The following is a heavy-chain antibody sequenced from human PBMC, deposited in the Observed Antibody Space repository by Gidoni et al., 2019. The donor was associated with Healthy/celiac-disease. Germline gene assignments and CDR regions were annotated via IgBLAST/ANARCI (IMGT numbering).Heavy chain of an antibody. J-gene: IGHJ6*03. V-gene: IGHV1-69*06. CDR1: GGTFSSYA. Sequence: QVQLVQSGAEVKKPGSSVKVSCKASGGTFSSYAISWVRQAPGQGLEWMGGIIPIFGTANYAQKFQGRVTITADKSTSTAYMELSSLRSEDTAVYYCARGLEVSGGVFYYYYMDVWGKGTTVTVSS. CDR3: ARGLEVSGGVFYYYYMDV. CDR2: IIPIFGTA. D-gene: IGHD2-8*02.